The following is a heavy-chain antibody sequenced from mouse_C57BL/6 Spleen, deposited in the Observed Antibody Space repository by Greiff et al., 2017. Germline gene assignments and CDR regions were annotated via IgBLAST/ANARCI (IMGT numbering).Heavy chain of an antibody. J-gene: IGHJ3*01. CDR3: ARNYGYDDPWFAY. Sequence: QVQLQQSGAELVRPGTSVKVSCKASGYAFTNYLIEWVKQRPGQGLEWIGVINPGSGGTNYNEKFKGKATLTADKSSSTAYMQLSSLTSEDSAVYFCARNYGYDDPWFAYWGKGTLVTVSA. V-gene: IGHV1-54*01. D-gene: IGHD2-2*01. CDR1: GYAFTNYL. CDR2: INPGSGGT.